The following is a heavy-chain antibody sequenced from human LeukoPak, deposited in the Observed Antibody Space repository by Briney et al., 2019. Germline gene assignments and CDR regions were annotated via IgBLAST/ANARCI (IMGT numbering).Heavy chain of an antibody. D-gene: IGHD2-15*01. CDR3: ARELRLLPYRIIAY. CDR1: AFTFRSYE. Sequence: GRSLSLLCSPSAFTFRSYEMDTGRRTPRRGPEWGSYISSSGSTIYYADSVKGQFTISRDNAKNSLYLQMNSLRAEDTAVYYCARELRLLPYRIIAYWGQGTLVTVSS. CDR2: ISSSGSTI. V-gene: IGHV3-48*03. J-gene: IGHJ4*02.